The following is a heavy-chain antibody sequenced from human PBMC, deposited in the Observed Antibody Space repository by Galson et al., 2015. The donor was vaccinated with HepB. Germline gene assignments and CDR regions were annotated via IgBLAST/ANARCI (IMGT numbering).Heavy chain of an antibody. V-gene: IGHV1-69*06. CDR3: ASLCPRCGTQYYFDY. Sequence: SVKVSCKASGGTFSSYAISWVRQAPGQGLEWMGGIIPIFGTANYAQKFQGRVTITADKSTSTAYMELSSLRSEDTAVYYCASLCPRCGTQYYFDYWGQGTLVTVSS. J-gene: IGHJ4*02. CDR2: IIPIFGTA. CDR1: GGTFSSYA.